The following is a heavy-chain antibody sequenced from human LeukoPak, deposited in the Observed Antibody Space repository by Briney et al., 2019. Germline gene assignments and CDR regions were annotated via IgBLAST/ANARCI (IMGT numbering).Heavy chain of an antibody. V-gene: IGHV1-3*01. CDR1: GYTFTSYA. CDR2: INAGNGNT. D-gene: IGHD6-6*01. J-gene: IGHJ4*02. CDR3: ARAEEYSSSSPFGY. Sequence: ASVKVSCKASGYTFTSYAMHWVRQAPGQRLEWMGWINAGNGNTKYSQKFQGRVTITADESTSTAYMELSSLRSEDTAVYYCARAEEYSSSSPFGYWGQGTLVTVSS.